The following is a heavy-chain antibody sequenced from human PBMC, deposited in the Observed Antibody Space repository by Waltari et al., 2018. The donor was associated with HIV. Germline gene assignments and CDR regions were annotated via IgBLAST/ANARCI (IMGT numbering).Heavy chain of an antibody. CDR3: VRVEYVGWASDYHYGMDV. V-gene: IGHV3-74*03. Sequence: VRLVESWGALWEPRRHLRLYCAAAGFTLIHHWLPGVRQAPGKGRVWVARINSDGTSRAYGASMKGRFTISRDNGNNTLDLQMRRLRVENTAVYYCVRVEYVGWASDYHYGMDVWGQGTTVIVSS. CDR1: GFTLIHHW. CDR2: INSDGTSR. J-gene: IGHJ6*02. D-gene: IGHD2-8*01.